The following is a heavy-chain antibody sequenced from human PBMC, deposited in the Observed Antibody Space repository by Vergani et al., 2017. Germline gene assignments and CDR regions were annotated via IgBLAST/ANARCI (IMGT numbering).Heavy chain of an antibody. CDR1: GGSVDNRDYY. D-gene: IGHD2-21*02. V-gene: IGHV4-39*01. CDR3: ARSSCGGDCYEFDY. CDR2: FSKGGTT. Sequence: LQLQESGPGLMKPSETLSLTCTVSGGSVDNRDYYWGWIRRPPGKGLEWIGSFSKGGTTSLHPSVKSRVAISSDTAKNRFSLKLTSLSAADTAVYYCARSSCGGDCYEFDYWGQGILVTVSS. J-gene: IGHJ4*02.